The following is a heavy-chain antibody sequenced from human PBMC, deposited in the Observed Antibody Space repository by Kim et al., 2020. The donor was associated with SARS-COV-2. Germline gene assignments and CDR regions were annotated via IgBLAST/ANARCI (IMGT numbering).Heavy chain of an antibody. Sequence: GGSLRLSCAVSGLTFSTTDMHWVRQAPGKGLEWIAYISRSGSAIVYADSVKGRFTISRDEAKNSIFLQMNSLRVEDTAVYYCARDRTAFDYWGQGTLVTVSS. CDR1: GLTFSTTD. J-gene: IGHJ4*02. CDR2: ISRSGSAI. V-gene: IGHV3-48*03. D-gene: IGHD1-1*01. CDR3: ARDRTAFDY.